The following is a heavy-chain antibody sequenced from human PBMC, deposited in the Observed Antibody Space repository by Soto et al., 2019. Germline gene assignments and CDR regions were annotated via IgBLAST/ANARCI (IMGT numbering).Heavy chain of an antibody. CDR3: AKATTAHYYFDY. D-gene: IGHD4-17*01. CDR1: GYTFTNYY. V-gene: IGHV1-46*01. CDR2: INPSSGST. Sequence: QVQLVQSGAEVKKPGASVKVSCKASGYTFTNYYMHWVRQAPGQGLEWMGIINPSSGSTTYAQKFQGRVTLTRDTSTTTVYMELSSLRSEDTAIYYCAKATTAHYYFDYWGQGTLVTVSS. J-gene: IGHJ4*02.